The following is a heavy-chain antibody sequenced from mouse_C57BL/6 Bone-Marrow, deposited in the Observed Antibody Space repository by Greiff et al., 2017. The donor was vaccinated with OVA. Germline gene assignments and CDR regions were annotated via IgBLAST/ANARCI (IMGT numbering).Heavy chain of an antibody. J-gene: IGHJ2*01. V-gene: IGHV1-81*01. Sequence: LVESGAELARPGASVKLSCKASGYTFTSYGISWVKQRTGQGLEWIGEIYPRSGNTYYNEKFKGKATLTADKSSSTAYMELRSLTSEDSAVYFCARYSIYYYGSSYDYWGQGTTLTVSS. CDR3: ARYSIYYYGSSYDY. CDR1: GYTFTSYG. D-gene: IGHD1-1*01. CDR2: IYPRSGNT.